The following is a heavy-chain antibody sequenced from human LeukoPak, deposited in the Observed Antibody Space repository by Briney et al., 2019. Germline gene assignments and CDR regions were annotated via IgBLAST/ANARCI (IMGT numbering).Heavy chain of an antibody. CDR3: ASPSWRYYYGMDV. CDR1: GFAFSSYE. V-gene: IGHV3-48*03. Sequence: GGSLRLSCAASGFAFSSYEMNWVRQAPGKGLEWVSYISSSGSTIYYADSVKGRFTISRDNAKNSLYLQMNSLRAEDTAVYYCASPSWRYYYGMDVWGQGTTVTVSS. J-gene: IGHJ6*02. CDR2: ISSSGSTI.